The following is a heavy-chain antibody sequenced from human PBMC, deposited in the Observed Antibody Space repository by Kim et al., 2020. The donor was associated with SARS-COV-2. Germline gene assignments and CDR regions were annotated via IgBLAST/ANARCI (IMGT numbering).Heavy chain of an antibody. Sequence: GGSLRLSCAASGFTFSSYGMHWVRQAPGKGLEWLAVISYDGSNKYYPDSMKGRFTISRDNSKNTMYLQMNSLRAEDTAVYYCAKNNYDYVWGSYRPNYGMDGWGQGTTVTVSS. CDR3: AKNNYDYVWGSYRPNYGMDG. CDR1: GFTFSSYG. J-gene: IGHJ6*01. CDR2: ISYDGSNK. V-gene: IGHV3-30*18. D-gene: IGHD3-16*02.